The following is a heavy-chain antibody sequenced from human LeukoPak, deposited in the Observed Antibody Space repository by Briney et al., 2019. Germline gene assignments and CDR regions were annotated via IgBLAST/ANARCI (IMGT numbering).Heavy chain of an antibody. CDR1: GFTFSSYG. Sequence: GGSLRLSCAASGFTFSSYGMHWVRQAPGKGLEWVAVISYDGSNKYYADSVKDRFTISRDNSKNTLYLQMNSLRVEDTAVYYCARGRGTGPDYFDYWGQGTLVTVSS. CDR2: ISYDGSNK. CDR3: ARGRGTGPDYFDY. J-gene: IGHJ4*02. V-gene: IGHV3-33*05. D-gene: IGHD3/OR15-3a*01.